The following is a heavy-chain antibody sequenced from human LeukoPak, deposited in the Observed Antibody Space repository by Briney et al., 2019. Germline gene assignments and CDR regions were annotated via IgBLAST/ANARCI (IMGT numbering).Heavy chain of an antibody. CDR2: IYPGDLRV. CDR1: GYSFTSYW. V-gene: IGHV5-51*01. D-gene: IGHD1-14*01. Sequence: GESLKISCQGFGYSFTSYWIGWVRQMPGKGMEWMGVIYPGDLRVRYNPSFQGQVTISVDKSINTAYLQWVSLRASDSAMYYCACRDLTITWSFPWGQGTLVTVSS. CDR3: ACRDLTITWSFP. J-gene: IGHJ5*02.